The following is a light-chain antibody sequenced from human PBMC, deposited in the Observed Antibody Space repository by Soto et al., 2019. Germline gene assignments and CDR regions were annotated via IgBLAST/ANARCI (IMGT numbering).Light chain of an antibody. V-gene: IGKV2-28*01. CDR3: MQALQTPLT. Sequence: DIVMTQSPLSLPVTPGEPASISCRSSQNLLNSNGYNYLDWYVQKPGQSPQLLIYLGSSRASGVPYRFSGSGSGTDFTLKISRVEAEDVGVYYCMQALQTPLTFGGGTMVEIK. CDR1: QNLLNSNGYNY. CDR2: LGS. J-gene: IGKJ4*01.